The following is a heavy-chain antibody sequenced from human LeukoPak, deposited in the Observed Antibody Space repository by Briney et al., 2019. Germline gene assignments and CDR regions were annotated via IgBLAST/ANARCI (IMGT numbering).Heavy chain of an antibody. CDR1: GGSISSYY. Sequence: PSETLSLTCTVSGGSISSYYWSWIRQPPGKGQEWIGYIYYSGSTNYNPSLKSRVTISVDTSKNQFSLKLSSVTAADTAVYYCARSRGSYGSGSYYKNWGQGTLVTVSS. D-gene: IGHD3-10*01. CDR3: ARSRGSYGSGSYYKN. V-gene: IGHV4-59*08. CDR2: IYYSGST. J-gene: IGHJ4*02.